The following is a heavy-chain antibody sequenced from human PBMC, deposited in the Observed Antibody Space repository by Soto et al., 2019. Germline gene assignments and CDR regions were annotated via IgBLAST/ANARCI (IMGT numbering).Heavy chain of an antibody. CDR2: INPSGGST. Sequence: ASVKVSCKASGYTFTSYYMHWVRQAPGQGLEWMGIINPSGGSTSYAQKFQGHVTISADKSISTAYLQWSSLKASDTAMYYCAREYPTGYSSGWPREFDYWGQGTLVTVSS. D-gene: IGHD6-19*01. J-gene: IGHJ4*02. CDR1: GYTFTSYY. CDR3: AREYPTGYSSGWPREFDY. V-gene: IGHV1-46*01.